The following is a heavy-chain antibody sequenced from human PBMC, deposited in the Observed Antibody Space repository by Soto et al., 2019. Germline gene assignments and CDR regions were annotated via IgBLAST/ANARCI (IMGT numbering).Heavy chain of an antibody. CDR1: GYTFTSYG. CDR3: NFHQDFTTSAPSRDI. D-gene: IGHD3-3*01. CDR2: ISAYNGNT. J-gene: IGHJ3*02. V-gene: IGHV1-18*01. Sequence: SVKGYCKASGYTFTSYGISWVRQAPGQGLEWMGWISAYNGNTNYAQKLQGRVTMTTDTSTSTAYMELRSLRSDDTAVYYCNFHQDFTTSAPSRDIWRHGTMVTVSS.